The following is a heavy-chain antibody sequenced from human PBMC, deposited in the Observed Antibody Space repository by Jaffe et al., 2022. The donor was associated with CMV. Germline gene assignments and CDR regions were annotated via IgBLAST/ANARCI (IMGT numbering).Heavy chain of an antibody. D-gene: IGHD2-15*01. V-gene: IGHV4-34*01. Sequence: QVQLQQWGAGLLKPSETLSLTCAVYGGSFSGYYWSWIRQPPGKGLEWIGEINHSGSTNYNPSLKSRVTISVDTSKNQFSLKLSSVTAADTAVYYCARATGVAVYYYGMDVWGQGTTVTVSS. CDR2: INHSGST. J-gene: IGHJ6*02. CDR1: GGSFSGYY. CDR3: ARATGVAVYYYGMDV.